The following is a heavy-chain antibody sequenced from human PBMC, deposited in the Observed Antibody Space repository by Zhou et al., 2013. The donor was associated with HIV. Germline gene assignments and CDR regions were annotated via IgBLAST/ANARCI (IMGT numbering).Heavy chain of an antibody. J-gene: IGHJ4*02. CDR3: ARGRRITIFGEFDY. CDR1: GGNFRSYL. CDR2: VIPTFGSR. V-gene: IGHV1-69*05. D-gene: IGHD3-3*01. Sequence: QVQLVQSGAEVRRPGSTVKVSCKASGGNFRSYLFSWVRQAPGQGLEWMGGVIPTFGSRNYAQKFQDRVTISTDESTSTVYMEVSNLTAGDSAMYYCARGRRITIFGEFDYWGQGTLVTVSS.